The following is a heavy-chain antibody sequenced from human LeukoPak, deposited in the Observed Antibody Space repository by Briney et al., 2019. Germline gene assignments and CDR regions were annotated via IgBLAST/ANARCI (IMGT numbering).Heavy chain of an antibody. Sequence: SETLSLTCTVSGDSISSGDYYWSWIRQPAGKGLEWIGYIHYSGSTNYNPSLKSRVTISVDTSKNQFSLKLSSVTAADTAVYYCARPLGSGGSLLYAFDIWGQGTMVTVSS. D-gene: IGHD2-15*01. CDR3: ARPLGSGGSLLYAFDI. V-gene: IGHV4-61*10. J-gene: IGHJ3*02. CDR1: GDSISSGDYY. CDR2: IHYSGST.